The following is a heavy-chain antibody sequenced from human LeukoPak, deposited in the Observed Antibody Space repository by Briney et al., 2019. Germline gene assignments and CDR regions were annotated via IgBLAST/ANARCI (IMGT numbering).Heavy chain of an antibody. V-gene: IGHV3-13*01. CDR2: IGTAGDT. J-gene: IGHJ3*02. CDR1: GFTFSSYD. D-gene: IGHD5-24*01. CDR3: ARTFWLHDAFDI. Sequence: GGSLRLSCAACGFTFSSYDMHWVRQATGKGLEWVSAIGTAGDTYYPGSVRGRFTISSDNFKNTLYLKMNSLRAEDTAIYYCARTFWLHDAFDIWGQGTTVTVSS.